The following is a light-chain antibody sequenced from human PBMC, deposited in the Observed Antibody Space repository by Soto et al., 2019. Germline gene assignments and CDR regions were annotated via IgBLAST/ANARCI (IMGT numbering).Light chain of an antibody. CDR3: SSYTTTSTLVV. J-gene: IGLJ2*01. CDR1: SSDVGAYNY. Sequence: SALTQPASVSGSPGQSITISCTGTSSDVGAYNYVSWYQHHPGKAPKLMIYDVSNRPPGVSNRFSGSKSGNTASLTISGLQAEDEADYYCSSYTTTSTLVVFGGGTKLTVL. V-gene: IGLV2-14*03. CDR2: DVS.